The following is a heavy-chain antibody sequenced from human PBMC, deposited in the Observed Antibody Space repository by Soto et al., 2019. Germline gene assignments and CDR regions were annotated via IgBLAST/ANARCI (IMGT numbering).Heavy chain of an antibody. CDR1: GYTFTGYY. CDR2: INPNSGGT. Sequence: ASVKVSCKASGYTFTGYYMHWVRQAPGQGLEWMGWINPNSGGTNYAQKFQGWVTMTRDTSISTAYMELSRLRSDDTAVYYCATNTGYSSGWYYYYGMDVWGQGTTVTVSS. V-gene: IGHV1-2*04. CDR3: ATNTGYSSGWYYYYGMDV. J-gene: IGHJ6*02. D-gene: IGHD6-19*01.